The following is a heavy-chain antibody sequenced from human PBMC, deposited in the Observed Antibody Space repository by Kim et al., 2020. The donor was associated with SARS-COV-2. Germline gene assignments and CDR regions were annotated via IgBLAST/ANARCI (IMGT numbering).Heavy chain of an antibody. CDR2: IYYSGST. V-gene: IGHV4-39*07. Sequence: SETLSLTCTVSGGSISSSSYYWGWIRQPPGKGLEWIGSIYYSGSTYYNPSLKSRVTISVDTSKNQFSLKLSSVTAADTAVYYCARDGFRRGYSYGASPFDYWGQGTLVTVSS. CDR3: ARDGFRRGYSYGASPFDY. CDR1: GGSISSSSYY. D-gene: IGHD5-18*01. J-gene: IGHJ4*02.